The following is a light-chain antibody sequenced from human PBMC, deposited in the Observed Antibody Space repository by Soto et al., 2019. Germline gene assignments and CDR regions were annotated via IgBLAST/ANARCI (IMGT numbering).Light chain of an antibody. V-gene: IGKV3-15*01. Sequence: VLTQSPSALSLSPGERATLSCRASQSVSSYLAWYQQKPGQAPRLLIYGASTRATGIPARFSGSGSGTKFTLTIASLQPDDFATYYCQQYETFSGTFGPGTKVDIK. CDR3: QQYETFSGT. J-gene: IGKJ1*01. CDR1: QSVSSY. CDR2: GAS.